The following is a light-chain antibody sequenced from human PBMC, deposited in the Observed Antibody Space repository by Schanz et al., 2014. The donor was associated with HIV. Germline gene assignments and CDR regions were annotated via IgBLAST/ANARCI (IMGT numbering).Light chain of an antibody. CDR1: SSDGGGSNP. V-gene: IGLV2-8*01. J-gene: IGLJ3*02. CDR2: EVS. Sequence: QSALTQPPSASGSPGQSVAISCTGTSSDGGGSNPAPWYQQHPGKAPKLLIYEVSKRPSGVPDRFSGSKSGNTASLAISGLQSDDEADYYCAGWDDGLKGWVFGGGTQLTVL. CDR3: AGWDDGLKGWV.